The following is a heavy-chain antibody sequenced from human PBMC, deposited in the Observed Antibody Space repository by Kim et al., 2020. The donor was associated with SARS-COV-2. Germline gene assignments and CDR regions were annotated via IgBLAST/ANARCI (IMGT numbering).Heavy chain of an antibody. D-gene: IGHD2-2*01. Sequence: YNPSLKSRVAVSVDTTKNQFSLKLGPVTAADTAVYCCARQGPLSSWFDPWGQRTLVTVSS. V-gene: IGHV4-39*01. CDR3: ARQGPLSSWFDP. J-gene: IGHJ5*02.